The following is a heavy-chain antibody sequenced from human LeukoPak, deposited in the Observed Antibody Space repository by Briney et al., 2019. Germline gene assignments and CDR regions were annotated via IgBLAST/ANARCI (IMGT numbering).Heavy chain of an antibody. CDR1: GGTFSSYA. D-gene: IGHD1-26*01. CDR2: IIPISGTT. V-gene: IGHV1-69*13. J-gene: IGHJ5*02. CDR3: ARKLRLGGNWFDP. Sequence: SVKVSCKASGGTFSSYAISWVRQAPGQGLEWMGRIIPISGTTNYAQKFQGRVTFTADESTSTAYMELSSLRSEDTALYYCARKLRLGGNWFDPWGQGTLVTVSS.